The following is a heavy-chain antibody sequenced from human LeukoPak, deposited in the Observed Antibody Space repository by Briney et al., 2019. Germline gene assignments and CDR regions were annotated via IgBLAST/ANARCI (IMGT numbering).Heavy chain of an antibody. CDR3: ARGGSGSYYPFAY. J-gene: IGHJ4*02. D-gene: IGHD3-10*01. CDR1: GYTFTGYY. Sequence: ASVKVSCKASGYTFTGYYMHWVRQAPGQGLEWMGWINPNSGGTNYAQKFQGKVTMTRDTSISTAYMELSRLRSDDTAVYYCARGGSGSYYPFAYWGQGTLVTVSS. CDR2: INPNSGGT. V-gene: IGHV1-2*02.